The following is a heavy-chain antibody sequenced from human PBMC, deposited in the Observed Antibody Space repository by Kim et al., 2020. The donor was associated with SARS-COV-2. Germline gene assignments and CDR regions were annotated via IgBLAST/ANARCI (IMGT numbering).Heavy chain of an antibody. CDR3: AKDSQYYDILTGYYRHGMDV. D-gene: IGHD3-9*01. V-gene: IGHV3-23*01. CDR1: GFTFSSYA. CDR2: ISGSGGST. Sequence: GGSLRLSCAASGFTFSSYAMSWVRQAPGKGLEWVSAISGSGGSTYYADSVKGRFTISRDNSKNTLYLQMNSLRAEDTAVYYCAKDSQYYDILTGYYRHGMDVWGQGTTDTVSS. J-gene: IGHJ6*02.